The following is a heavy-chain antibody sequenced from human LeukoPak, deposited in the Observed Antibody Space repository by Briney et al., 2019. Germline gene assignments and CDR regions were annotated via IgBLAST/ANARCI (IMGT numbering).Heavy chain of an antibody. J-gene: IGHJ4*02. D-gene: IGHD5-18*01. CDR2: IRSKANSYAT. Sequence: PGGSLRLSCAASGFTFSGSAMRWVRQASGKGLEWVGRIRSKANSYATAYAASVKGRFTISRDDSKNTAYLQMNSLKTEDTAVYYCTRRQVDTAMDYFDYWGQGTLVTVSS. CDR3: TRRQVDTAMDYFDY. V-gene: IGHV3-73*01. CDR1: GFTFSGSA.